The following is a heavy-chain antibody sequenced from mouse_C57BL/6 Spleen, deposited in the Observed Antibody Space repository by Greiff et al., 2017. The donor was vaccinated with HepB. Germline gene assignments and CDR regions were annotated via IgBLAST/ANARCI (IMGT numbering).Heavy chain of an antibody. J-gene: IGHJ2*01. CDR2: IYPGDGDT. CDR3: AREVGLDY. D-gene: IGHD1-1*02. CDR1: GYAFSSSW. V-gene: IGHV1-82*01. Sequence: VQLQQSGPELVKPGASVKISCKASGYAFSSSWMNWVKQRPGKGLEWIGRIYPGDGDTNYNGKFKGKATLTADKSSSTAYMQLSSLTSEDSAVYLCAREVGLDYWGQGTTLTVSS.